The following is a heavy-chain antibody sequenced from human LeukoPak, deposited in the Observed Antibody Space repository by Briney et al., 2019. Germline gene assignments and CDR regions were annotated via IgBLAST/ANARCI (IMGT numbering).Heavy chain of an antibody. Sequence: PGGSLRLSCAASGFTFSAFWMHWVRQAPGKGLVWVSRINSDGSSTTYADSVKGRFTVSRDNAKNTLYLQMNSLRAEDTAVYYCAKDRATRRWGTQEFDYWGQGTLVTVSS. CDR3: AKDRATRRWGTQEFDY. CDR1: GFTFSAFW. V-gene: IGHV3-74*01. J-gene: IGHJ4*02. CDR2: INSDGSST. D-gene: IGHD3-16*01.